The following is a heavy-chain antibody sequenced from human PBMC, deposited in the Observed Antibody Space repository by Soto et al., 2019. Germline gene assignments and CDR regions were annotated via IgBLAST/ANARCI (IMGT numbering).Heavy chain of an antibody. J-gene: IGHJ6*03. CDR1: GFTFSSYA. CDR3: AKGIRKPHDYGDTTTYYYMDV. CDR2: ISGSGGST. D-gene: IGHD4-17*01. V-gene: IGHV3-23*01. Sequence: PGGSLRLSCAASGFTFSSYAMSWVRQAPGKGLEWVSAISGSGGSTYYADSVKGRFTISRDNSKNTLYLQMNSLRAEDTAVYYCAKGIRKPHDYGDTTTYYYMDVWGKGTTVTVSS.